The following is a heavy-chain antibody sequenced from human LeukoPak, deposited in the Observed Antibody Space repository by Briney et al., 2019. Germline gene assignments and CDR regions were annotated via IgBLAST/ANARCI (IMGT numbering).Heavy chain of an antibody. Sequence: GGSLRLSCAASGFSFSTYGMHWVRQAPGKGLEWVAFIRNDGSNKYYADSVKGRFTISRDNSKNTLYLQMNSLRAEDTAVYYCAKKELPVPGLEYFQQWGQGTLVTVSS. CDR1: GFSFSTYG. J-gene: IGHJ1*01. V-gene: IGHV3-30*02. CDR2: IRNDGSNK. D-gene: IGHD6-19*01. CDR3: AKKELPVPGLEYFQQ.